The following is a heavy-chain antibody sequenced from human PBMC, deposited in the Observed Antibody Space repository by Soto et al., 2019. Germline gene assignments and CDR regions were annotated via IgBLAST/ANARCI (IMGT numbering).Heavy chain of an antibody. J-gene: IGHJ6*02. CDR2: ISGSGGST. Sequence: GGSLRLSCAASGFTFSSYAMSWVRQAPGKGLEWVSAISGSGGSTYYADSVKGRFTISRDNSKNTLYLQMNSLRAKDTAVYYCAKDLYGGKVLYGMDVWGQGTTVTVSS. CDR1: GFTFSSYA. CDR3: AKDLYGGKVLYGMDV. D-gene: IGHD4-17*01. V-gene: IGHV3-23*01.